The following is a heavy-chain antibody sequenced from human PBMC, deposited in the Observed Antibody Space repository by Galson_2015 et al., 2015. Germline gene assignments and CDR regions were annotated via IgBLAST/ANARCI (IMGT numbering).Heavy chain of an antibody. CDR3: ARVGIAAAAYYYYYMDV. V-gene: IGHV1-18*01. D-gene: IGHD6-13*01. J-gene: IGHJ6*03. CDR1: GYTFTSYG. Sequence: SVKVSCKASGYTFTSYGISWARQAPGQGLEWMGWISAYNGNTNYAQKLQGRVTMTTDTSTSTAYMELRSLRSDDTAVYYCARVGIAAAAYYYYYMDVWGKGTTVTVSS. CDR2: ISAYNGNT.